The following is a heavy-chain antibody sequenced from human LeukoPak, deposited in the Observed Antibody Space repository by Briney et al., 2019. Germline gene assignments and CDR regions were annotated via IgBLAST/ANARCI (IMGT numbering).Heavy chain of an antibody. V-gene: IGHV4-59*01. D-gene: IGHD3-22*01. CDR3: ARGLGSSGYYYSD. J-gene: IGHJ4*02. CDR1: GGSISSYY. CDR2: IYYSGST. Sequence: SETLSLTCTVSGGSISSYYWSWIRQPPGKGLEWVGYIYYSGSTNYNPSLKSRVTISVDTSKNQFSLKLSSVTAADTAVYYCARGLGSSGYYYSDWGQGTLVTVSS.